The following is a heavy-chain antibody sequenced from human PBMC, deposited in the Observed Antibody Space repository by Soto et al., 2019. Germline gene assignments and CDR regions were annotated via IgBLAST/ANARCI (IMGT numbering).Heavy chain of an antibody. V-gene: IGHV3-30*18. D-gene: IGHD6-13*01. J-gene: IGHJ4*02. Sequence: QVQLVESGGGVVQSGRSLRLSCAASGFTFSTYGMHWVRQAPGKGLEWVAVISYDGTNKYYADSVKGRFTISRDNSKNTLYLQMNSLRAEDTAVYYCAKERYSSRSPDFDYWGQATLVTVSS. CDR3: AKERYSSRSPDFDY. CDR2: ISYDGTNK. CDR1: GFTFSTYG.